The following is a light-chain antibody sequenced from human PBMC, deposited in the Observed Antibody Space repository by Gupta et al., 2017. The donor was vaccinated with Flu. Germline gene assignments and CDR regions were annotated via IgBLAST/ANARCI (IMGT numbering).Light chain of an antibody. V-gene: IGKV3-11*01. Sequence: EIVLTQSPATLSLSPGERATLPCRASQSIGSQLAWYRQKPGRAPSLLIHDVSYRATGIPARFSGSGSGTDFTLTISSPEPEDFAVYYCQQRSEWPITFGGGTKVEIK. CDR2: DVS. J-gene: IGKJ4*01. CDR3: QQRSEWPIT. CDR1: QSIGSQ.